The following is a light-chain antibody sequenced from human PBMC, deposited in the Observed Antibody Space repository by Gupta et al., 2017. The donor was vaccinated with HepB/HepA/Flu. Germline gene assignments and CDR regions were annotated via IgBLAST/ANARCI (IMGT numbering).Light chain of an antibody. J-gene: IGLJ2*01. CDR2: YAS. CDR3: SSYTSSSTILV. Sequence: QSALTQPASVSGSPGQSTTISCTGTSSDFGGYNYVSWYQQNPGKAPKLIIYYASNRPSGVSAGFSGSKSATTASFTISGLQAEEEADYYCSSYTSSSTILVFGGGTKLTVL. CDR1: SSDFGGYNY. V-gene: IGLV2-14*03.